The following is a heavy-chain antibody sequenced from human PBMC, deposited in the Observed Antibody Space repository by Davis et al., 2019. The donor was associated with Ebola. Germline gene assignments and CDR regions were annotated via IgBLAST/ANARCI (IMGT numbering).Heavy chain of an antibody. Sequence: ASVKVSCKASGYTFTSYAMNWVRQAPGQGLEWMGRINPNSGGTNYAQKLQGRVTMTTDTSTSTAYMEVGSLRSDDTAVYYCARAQFPTTSDHWGQGTLVTVSS. V-gene: IGHV1-18*01. CDR1: GYTFTSYA. J-gene: IGHJ4*02. CDR2: INPNSGGT. CDR3: ARAQFPTTSDH. D-gene: IGHD1-1*01.